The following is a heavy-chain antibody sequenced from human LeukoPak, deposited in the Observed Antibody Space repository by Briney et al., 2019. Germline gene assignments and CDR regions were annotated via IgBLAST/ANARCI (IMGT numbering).Heavy chain of an antibody. CDR1: GYTLTELS. J-gene: IGHJ5*02. V-gene: IGHV1-24*01. CDR2: LDPEDGET. Sequence: ASVKVSCKVSGYTLTELSMHWVRQAPGKGLEWMGGLDPEDGETIYAQKFQGRVTMTSDTSTSTVYMELSSLRSEDTAVYFCASAQYYDVLTGYSPYRCFDPWGQGTLVTVSS. CDR3: ASAQYYDVLTGYSPYRCFDP. D-gene: IGHD3-9*01.